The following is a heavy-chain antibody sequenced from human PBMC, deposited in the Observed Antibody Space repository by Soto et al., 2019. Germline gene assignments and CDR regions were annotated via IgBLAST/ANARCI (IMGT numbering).Heavy chain of an antibody. D-gene: IGHD3-3*01. J-gene: IGHJ6*02. CDR3: AREWNYYDFWSGYYEVSGYYYSMDV. V-gene: IGHV4-4*07. CDR1: GGSISSYY. CDR2: IYTSGST. Sequence: SETLSLTCTGSGGSISSYYWSWIRQPAGKGLEWIGRIYTSGSTNYNPSLKSRVTMSVDTSKNQFSLKLSSVTAADTAVYYCAREWNYYDFWSGYYEVSGYYYSMDVWGQGTTVTVSS.